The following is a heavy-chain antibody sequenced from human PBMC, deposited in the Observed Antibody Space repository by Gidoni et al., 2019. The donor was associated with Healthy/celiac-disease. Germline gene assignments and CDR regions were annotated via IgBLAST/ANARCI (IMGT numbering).Heavy chain of an antibody. J-gene: IGHJ2*01. V-gene: IGHV3-33*01. D-gene: IGHD5-18*01. CDR1: GFTFSSYG. CDR2: IWYDGSNK. CDR3: ARWGVVRDTAMEMRYFDL. Sequence: QVQLVESGGGVVQPGRSLRLSCAASGFTFSSYGMHWVRQAPGKGLEWVAVIWYDGSNKYYADSVKGRFTISRDNSKNTLYLQMNSLRAEDTAVYYCARWGVVRDTAMEMRYFDLWGRGTLVTVSS.